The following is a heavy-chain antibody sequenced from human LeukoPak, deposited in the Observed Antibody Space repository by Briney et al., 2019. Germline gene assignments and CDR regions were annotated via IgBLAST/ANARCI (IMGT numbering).Heavy chain of an antibody. CDR3: ARDGAELGGYFDY. D-gene: IGHD3-16*01. V-gene: IGHV3-33*01. J-gene: IGHJ4*02. Sequence: GGSLRLSCAASGFTFSSYGMHWVRQAPGNGLEWVAVIWYDGSNKYYADSVKGRFTISRDNSKNTLYLQMNSLRAEDTAVYYCARDGAELGGYFDYWGQGTLVTVSS. CDR1: GFTFSSYG. CDR2: IWYDGSNK.